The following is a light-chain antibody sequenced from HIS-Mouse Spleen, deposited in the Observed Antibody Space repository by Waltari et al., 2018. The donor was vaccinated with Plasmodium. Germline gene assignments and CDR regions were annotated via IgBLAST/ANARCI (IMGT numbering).Light chain of an antibody. CDR2: DTN. CDR1: SSNIGNNY. CDR3: GTWDGSLSAGVV. Sequence: QSVLTQPPSVSAAPGQKVTIPCSGSSSNIGNNYVSWYQQLPGTAPNLPISDTNQRPSGCRDRFTGSKSCPSATLGITGLQTGDAADYYCGTWDGSLSAGVVFGGGTKLTVL. V-gene: IGLV1-51*01. J-gene: IGLJ2*01.